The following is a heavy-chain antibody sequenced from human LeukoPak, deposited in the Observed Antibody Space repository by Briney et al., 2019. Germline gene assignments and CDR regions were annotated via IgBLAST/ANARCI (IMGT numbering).Heavy chain of an antibody. CDR1: GFTFSDYY. V-gene: IGHV3-11*04. Sequence: NTGGSLRLSCAASGFTFSDYYMSWIRQAPGKGLEWVSYISSSGSTIYYADSVKGRLTISRDNAKNSLYLQMNSLRAEDTAVYYCAREPHSSGYYYDWGQGTLVTVSS. CDR2: ISSSGSTI. CDR3: AREPHSSGYYYD. J-gene: IGHJ4*02. D-gene: IGHD3-22*01.